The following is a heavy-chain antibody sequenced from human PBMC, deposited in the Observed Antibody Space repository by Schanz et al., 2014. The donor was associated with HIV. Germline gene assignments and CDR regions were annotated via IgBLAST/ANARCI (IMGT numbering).Heavy chain of an antibody. CDR3: AKDRNYYESKYRGKGNYYYYYGMDV. CDR2: ISYDGTKK. Sequence: QVRLVESGGGVVQPGRSLRLSCAASGFTFDNYGMHWVRQAPGKGLEWVAVISYDGTKKHYADSVKGRFTISRDNSKNSLYLVIKSLRAEDAAVYYCAKDRNYYESKYRGKGNYYYYYGMDVWGQGTTVTVSS. D-gene: IGHD3-22*01. CDR1: GFTFDNYG. J-gene: IGHJ6*02. V-gene: IGHV3-30*18.